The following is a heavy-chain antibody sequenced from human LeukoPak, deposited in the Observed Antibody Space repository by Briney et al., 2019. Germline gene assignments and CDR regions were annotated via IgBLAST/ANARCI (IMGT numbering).Heavy chain of an antibody. J-gene: IGHJ4*02. Sequence: GASVKVSCKTSGYTFPSYDINWVRQATGQGLEWMGWMNPNSGNTGYTQKFQGRVTISRNTPITTAYMELSSLRSEDTAVYYCARGPKWTGSYYYFDYWGQGTLVTVSS. D-gene: IGHD1-26*01. CDR1: GYTFPSYD. V-gene: IGHV1-8*03. CDR2: MNPNSGNT. CDR3: ARGPKWTGSYYYFDY.